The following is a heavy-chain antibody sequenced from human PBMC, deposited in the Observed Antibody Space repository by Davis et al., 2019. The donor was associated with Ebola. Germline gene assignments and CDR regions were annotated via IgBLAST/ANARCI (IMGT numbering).Heavy chain of an antibody. Sequence: ASVMVFCKASGYTFTSYGISWVRQAPGQGLEWMGWISAYNGNTNYAQKLQGRVTMTTDTSTSTAYMELRSLRSDDTAVYYCARDWGFMITFGGVMALGYWGQGTLVTVSS. CDR1: GYTFTSYG. J-gene: IGHJ4*02. V-gene: IGHV1-18*01. CDR2: ISAYNGNT. D-gene: IGHD3-16*01. CDR3: ARDWGFMITFGGVMALGY.